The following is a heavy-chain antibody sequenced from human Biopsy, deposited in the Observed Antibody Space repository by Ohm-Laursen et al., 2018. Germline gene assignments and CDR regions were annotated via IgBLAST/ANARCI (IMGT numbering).Heavy chain of an antibody. V-gene: IGHV4-4*07. CDR1: GGSISDYF. Sequence: TLSLTCIVSGGSISDYFWSWIRQPADKGLEYIGRIYSSGRTFYNPSLKSRVTMSVATSDNQFSLNLSSVTAADTAVYFCARDAYGDYDTYY. CDR2: IYSSGRT. D-gene: IGHD4-17*01. CDR3: ARDAYGDYDTYY. J-gene: IGHJ6*03.